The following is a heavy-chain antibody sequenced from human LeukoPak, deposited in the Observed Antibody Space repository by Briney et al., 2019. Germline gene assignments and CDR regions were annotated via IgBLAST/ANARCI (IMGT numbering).Heavy chain of an antibody. CDR3: ARGIEGTTNFDY. CDR1: GFTFSNNW. Sequence: GGSLRLSCAVSGFTFSNNWMNWVRQAPGKGLEWVANIKQDGSDKNYVDSVKGRFTISRDNAKNSLYLQMNGLRAEDTAVYYCARGIEGTTNFDYWGQGTLVTVSS. D-gene: IGHD1-7*01. CDR2: IKQDGSDK. V-gene: IGHV3-7*01. J-gene: IGHJ4*02.